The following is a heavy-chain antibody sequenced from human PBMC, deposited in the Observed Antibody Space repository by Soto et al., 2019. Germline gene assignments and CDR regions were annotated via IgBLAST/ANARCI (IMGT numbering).Heavy chain of an antibody. CDR3: AREGATAISPRVDS. CDR1: GGTFSTYA. D-gene: IGHD5-18*01. Sequence: GASVKVSCKASGGTFSTYAISWVRQAPGQGLEWMGGIIPIFDTTNYAQKFQGRVTITADKSTSTAYMELSSLRSEDTAVYYCAREGATAISPRVDSWGQGTLVTV. J-gene: IGHJ4*02. CDR2: IIPIFDTT. V-gene: IGHV1-69*06.